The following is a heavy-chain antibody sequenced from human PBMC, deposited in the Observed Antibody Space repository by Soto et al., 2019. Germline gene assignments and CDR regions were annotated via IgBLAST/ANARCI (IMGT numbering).Heavy chain of an antibody. D-gene: IGHD3-10*01. J-gene: IGHJ4*02. CDR1: GGSFSGYY. CDR2: INHSGST. CDR3: GRGLVTMVRGFIRQRYFDY. Sequence: SETLSLTCAVYGGSFSGYYWSWIRQPPGKGLEWIGEINHSGSTNYNPSLKSRVTISVDTSKNQFSLKLSSVTAADTAVYYCGRGLVTMVRGFIRQRYFDYWGQETLVTVS. V-gene: IGHV4-34*01.